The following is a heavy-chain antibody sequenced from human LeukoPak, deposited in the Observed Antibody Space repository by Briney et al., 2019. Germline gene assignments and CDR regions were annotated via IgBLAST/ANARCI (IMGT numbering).Heavy chain of an antibody. Sequence: ASVKVSCKASGYTVTRYGISWVRQAPGQGREWMGWISAYNGNTNYAQKLQGRVTMTTDTSTSTAYMELRSLRSDDTAVYYCARVAIYYDSSGWYYFDYWGQGTLVTVSS. D-gene: IGHD3-22*01. CDR2: ISAYNGNT. CDR1: GYTVTRYG. J-gene: IGHJ4*02. V-gene: IGHV1-18*01. CDR3: ARVAIYYDSSGWYYFDY.